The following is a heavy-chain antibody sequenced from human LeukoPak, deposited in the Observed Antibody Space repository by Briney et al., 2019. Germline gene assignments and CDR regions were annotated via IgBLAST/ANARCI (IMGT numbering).Heavy chain of an antibody. CDR1: GGSISSGGYY. CDR2: IYYSGST. CDR3: ARYNGGYVESTSNYYFDY. D-gene: IGHD5-12*01. V-gene: IGHV4-31*03. Sequence: SSETLSLTCTVSGGSISSGGYYWSWIRQHPGKGLEWIGYIYYSGSTYYNPSLKSRVTISVDTSKNQFSLKLSSVTAADTAVYYCARYNGGYVESTSNYYFDYWGQGTLVTVSS. J-gene: IGHJ4*02.